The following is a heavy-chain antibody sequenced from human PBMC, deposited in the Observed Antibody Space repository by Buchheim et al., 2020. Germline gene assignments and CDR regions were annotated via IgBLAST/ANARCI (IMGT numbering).Heavy chain of an antibody. CDR2: IYYRGST. CDR1: GGSISSSSYY. D-gene: IGHD1-26*01. CDR3: ARQGVGSYYFDY. J-gene: IGHJ4*02. V-gene: IGHV4-39*01. Sequence: QLQLQESGPGLVKPSETLSLTCTVSGGSISSSSYYWGWIRQPPGKGLEWIGSIYYRGSTYYNPSLKSRVTISVDTSKNQFSLKLSCVTAADTAVYYCARQGVGSYYFDYWGQGTL.